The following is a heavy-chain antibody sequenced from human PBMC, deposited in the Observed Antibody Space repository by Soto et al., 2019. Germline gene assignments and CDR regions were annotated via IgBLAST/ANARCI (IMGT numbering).Heavy chain of an antibody. Sequence: ASVKVSCKASGYTFTSYDFNWVRQAIGQGLEWMGRMNPNSGNTVYAQKFQGRVTMTRDTSIGTAYMELSSLRSEDTAVYYCARVGIAAAGTHFAYWGQGTLVTVSS. J-gene: IGHJ4*02. CDR1: GYTFTSYD. CDR3: ARVGIAAAGTHFAY. CDR2: MNPNSGNT. V-gene: IGHV1-8*01. D-gene: IGHD6-13*01.